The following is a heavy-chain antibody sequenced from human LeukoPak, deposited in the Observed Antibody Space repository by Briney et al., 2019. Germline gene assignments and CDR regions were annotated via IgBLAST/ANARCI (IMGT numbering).Heavy chain of an antibody. CDR2: ISNSSSYI. J-gene: IGHJ6*02. Sequence: GGSLRLSCAASGFTFSSYSMNWVRQAPGKGLEWVSSISNSSSYIYYADSVKGRFTISRDNAKNSLYLQMNSLRAEDTAVYYCARVQLELRNYYYGMDVWGQGTTVTVSS. CDR3: ARVQLELRNYYYGMDV. D-gene: IGHD1-7*01. V-gene: IGHV3-21*01. CDR1: GFTFSSYS.